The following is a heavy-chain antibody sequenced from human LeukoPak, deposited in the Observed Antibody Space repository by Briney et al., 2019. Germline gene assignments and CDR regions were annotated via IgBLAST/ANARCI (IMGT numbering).Heavy chain of an antibody. CDR3: ARERYCSSTSCYPFDY. Sequence: PGGSLRLSCAASGFTFSDYYMNWIRQAPGKGLEWVSVIYSGGSTYYADSVKGRFTISRHNSKNTLYLQMNSLRAEDTAVYYCARERYCSSTSCYPFDYWGQGTLVTVSS. J-gene: IGHJ4*02. CDR1: GFTFSDYY. D-gene: IGHD2-2*01. CDR2: IYSGGST. V-gene: IGHV3-53*04.